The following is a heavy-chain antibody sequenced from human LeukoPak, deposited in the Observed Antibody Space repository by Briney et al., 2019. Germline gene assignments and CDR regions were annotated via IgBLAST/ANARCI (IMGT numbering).Heavy chain of an antibody. CDR1: GFTVSSNY. CDR2: IYSGGST. D-gene: IGHD2-21*02. Sequence: GGSLRLSCAASGFTVSSNYMSWVRQAPGKGLEWVSVIYSGGSTYYADSVKGRFTISRDNSKNALYLQMNSLRAEDTAVYYCAKGMGAHCDGGCHSRILDHWGQGTLVTVSS. CDR3: AKGMGAHCDGGCHSRILDH. V-gene: IGHV3-66*01. J-gene: IGHJ4*02.